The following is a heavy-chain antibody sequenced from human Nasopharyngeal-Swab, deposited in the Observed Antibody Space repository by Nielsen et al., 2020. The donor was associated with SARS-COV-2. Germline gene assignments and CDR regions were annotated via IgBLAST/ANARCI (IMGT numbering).Heavy chain of an antibody. CDR2: ISSSGSIE. J-gene: IGHJ3*02. CDR3: VRDGALIQLWLLPHALDI. V-gene: IGHV3-48*04. Sequence: GESLKISCEASGFTFGSYTMNWVRQAPGKGLEWVSFISSSGSIEYYADSVTGRFTISRDNANNSLYLQMNNLRADETAVYYCVRDGALIQLWLLPHALDIWGQGTLVTVSS. CDR1: GFTFGSYT. D-gene: IGHD5-18*01.